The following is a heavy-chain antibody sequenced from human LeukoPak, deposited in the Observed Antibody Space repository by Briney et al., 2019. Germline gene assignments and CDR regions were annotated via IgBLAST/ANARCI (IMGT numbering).Heavy chain of an antibody. CDR2: ISWNSGSI. CDR1: GFTFDDYA. D-gene: IGHD1-20*01. V-gene: IGHV3-9*01. Sequence: PSGRSLRLSCAASGFTFDDYAMHWVRQAPGKGLEWVSGISWNSGSIGYADSVKGRFTISRDNAKNSLYLQMNSLRAEDTALYYCAKDYELTGTLIYYFDYWGQGTLVTVSS. CDR3: AKDYELTGTLIYYFDY. J-gene: IGHJ4*02.